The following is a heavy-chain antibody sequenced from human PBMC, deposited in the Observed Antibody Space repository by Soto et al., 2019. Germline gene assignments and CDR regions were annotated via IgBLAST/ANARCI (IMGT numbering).Heavy chain of an antibody. CDR2: IYHSGTT. CDR3: ASRYGDHDY. CDR1: GGSISSTDYS. V-gene: IGHV4-30-2*01. Sequence: SETLSLTCAVSGGSISSTDYSWGWNRQPPGKGLERIGNIYHSGTTYYNPSLKSRVTVSVDRSKSQFSLRLSSVTAADTAVYYCASRYGDHDYWGQGILVTVSS. J-gene: IGHJ4*02. D-gene: IGHD4-17*01.